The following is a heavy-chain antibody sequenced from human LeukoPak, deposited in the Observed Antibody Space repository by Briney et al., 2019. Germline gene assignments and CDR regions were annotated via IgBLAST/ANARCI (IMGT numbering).Heavy chain of an antibody. Sequence: PSETLSLTCTVSGGSISSYYWSWIRQPPGKGLEWIGYIYYSGSTNYNPSLKSRVTISVDTSKNQFSLKLSSVTAADTAVYYCARSKQQLRRGYFDYWGQGTLVTVSS. J-gene: IGHJ4*02. CDR3: ARSKQQLRRGYFDY. V-gene: IGHV4-59*01. CDR1: GGSISSYY. D-gene: IGHD6-13*01. CDR2: IYYSGST.